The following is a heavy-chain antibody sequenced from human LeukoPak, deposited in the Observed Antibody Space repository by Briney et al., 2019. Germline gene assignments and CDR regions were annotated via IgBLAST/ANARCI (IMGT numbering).Heavy chain of an antibody. D-gene: IGHD1-26*01. CDR2: INHSGST. CDR1: GGSFSGYY. J-gene: IGHJ4*02. Sequence: PSETLSLTCAVYGGSFSGYYWSWIRQPPGKGLEWIGEINHSGSTNYNPSLKSRVTISVDTSKNQFSLKLSSVTAADTAVYYCAGYSGSLSSIDYWGQGTLVTVSS. V-gene: IGHV4-34*01. CDR3: AGYSGSLSSIDY.